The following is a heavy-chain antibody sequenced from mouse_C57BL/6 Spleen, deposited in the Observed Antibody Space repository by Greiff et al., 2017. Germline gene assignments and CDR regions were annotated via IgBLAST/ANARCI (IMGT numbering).Heavy chain of an antibody. D-gene: IGHD4-1*01. CDR1: GFTFSSYA. CDR2: ISDGGSYT. Sequence: EVQLVESGGGLVKPGGSLKLSCAASGFTFSSYAMSWVRQTPEKRLEWVATISDGGSYTYYPDNVKGRFTISRDNAKNNRYLQMSHLKSEDTAMYYCARELTADGYFDGWGTGTTVTVSS. V-gene: IGHV5-4*01. CDR3: ARELTADGYFDG. J-gene: IGHJ1*03.